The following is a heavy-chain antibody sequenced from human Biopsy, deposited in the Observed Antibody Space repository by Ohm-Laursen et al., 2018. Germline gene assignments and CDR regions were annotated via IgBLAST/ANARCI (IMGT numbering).Heavy chain of an antibody. V-gene: IGHV3-23*01. CDR1: GFTLSDYA. D-gene: IGHD2-2*02. CDR3: AKGGYCTTSSCYMDLDY. J-gene: IGHJ4*02. Sequence: GSLRLSCSAAGFTLSDYAMNWVRQAPGKGLEWVSTLSGSGGNTYYADSVRGRFTVSRDGSKSTLYLQMSSLSAEDAAFYYCAKGGYCTTSSCYMDLDYWGQGTLVTVSS. CDR2: LSGSGGNT.